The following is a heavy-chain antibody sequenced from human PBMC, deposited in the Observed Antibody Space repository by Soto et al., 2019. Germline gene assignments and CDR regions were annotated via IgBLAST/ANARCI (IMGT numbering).Heavy chain of an antibody. D-gene: IGHD1-26*01. V-gene: IGHV3-73*01. CDR3: ARLAEWEYYDGMDV. J-gene: IGHJ6*02. CDR2: IRSKADNYAT. CDR1: GFTFSVSA. Sequence: GGSLRLSCAVSGFTFSVSAIHWVRQASGKGLEWVGRIRSKADNYATAYGASVKGRFSISRDDSKNTAYLQMSSLNTEDTAVYYCARLAEWEYYDGMDVWGQGTTVTVSS.